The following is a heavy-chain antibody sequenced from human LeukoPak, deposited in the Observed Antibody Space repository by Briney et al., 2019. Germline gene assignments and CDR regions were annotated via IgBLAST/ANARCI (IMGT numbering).Heavy chain of an antibody. V-gene: IGHV5-51*01. CDR2: IYPADSDT. CDR3: ARHGSSSWYVYYYGMDV. Sequence: GESLKISCKVSGYTFTTYWIGWVRQMPGKGLEWMGIIYPADSDTRYSPSFQGQVTISVDKSISTAYLQWSSLKASDTAMYYCARHGSSSWYVYYYGMDVWGQGTTVTVSS. D-gene: IGHD6-13*01. J-gene: IGHJ6*02. CDR1: GYTFTTYW.